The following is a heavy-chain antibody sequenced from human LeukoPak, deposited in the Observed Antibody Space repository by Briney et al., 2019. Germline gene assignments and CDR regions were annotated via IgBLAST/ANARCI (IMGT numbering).Heavy chain of an antibody. Sequence: GGSLRLSCAASGFTFSSYSMNWVRQAPGKGLEWVSYISSSSSTIYYADSVKGRFTISRDNAKNSLYLQMNSLRAEDTAVYYCAREGPALRYFDWLHDHWGQGTLVTVSS. J-gene: IGHJ4*02. CDR2: ISSSSSTI. CDR1: GFTFSSYS. D-gene: IGHD3-9*01. V-gene: IGHV3-48*01. CDR3: AREGPALRYFDWLHDH.